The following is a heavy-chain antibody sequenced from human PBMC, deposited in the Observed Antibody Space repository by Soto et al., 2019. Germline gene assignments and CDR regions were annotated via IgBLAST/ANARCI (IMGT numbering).Heavy chain of an antibody. CDR1: GGSISSYY. CDR3: ARDRSSGWPTYHYYHLDV. V-gene: IGHV4-59*01. CDR2: IYYSVST. J-gene: IGHJ6*03. D-gene: IGHD6-19*01. Sequence: PSETLSLTCTVSGGSISSYYWSWIRQPPGKGLEWIGYIYYSVSTNYNPSLKSRVTISVDTSKNQFSLRLSSVTAADTAVYYCARDRSSGWPTYHYYHLDVWGKGTTVT.